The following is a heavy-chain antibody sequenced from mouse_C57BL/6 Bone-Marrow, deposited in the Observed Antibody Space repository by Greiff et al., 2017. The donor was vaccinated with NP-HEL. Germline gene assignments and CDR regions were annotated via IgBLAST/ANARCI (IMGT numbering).Heavy chain of an antibody. CDR3: ARKDYVYYWFAY. V-gene: IGHV1-64*01. CDR1: GYTFTSYW. Sequence: VQLQQSGAELVKPGASVTLSCKASGYTFTSYWMHWVKQRPGQGLEWIGMIYPNSGSTNYNEQFKSKATLTVDKSSSTAYMQLSSLTSEDSAVYYCARKDYVYYWFAYWGQGTLVTVSA. CDR2: IYPNSGST. D-gene: IGHD2-2*01. J-gene: IGHJ3*01.